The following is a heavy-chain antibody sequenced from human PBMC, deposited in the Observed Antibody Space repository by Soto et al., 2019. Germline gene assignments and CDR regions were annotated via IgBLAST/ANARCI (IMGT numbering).Heavy chain of an antibody. V-gene: IGHV3-74*01. CDR1: GFTFSSYW. D-gene: IGHD3-3*01. Sequence: GGSLRLSCAASGFTFSSYWMRWVRQAPGKGLVWVSRINSDGSNTRIADSVKGRFTIARDNAKNTLYLQMNNLRAEDTAVYYCVSESFWSRYSGNDYWGQGSLVTGSS. CDR3: VSESFWSRYSGNDY. J-gene: IGHJ4*02. CDR2: INSDGSNT.